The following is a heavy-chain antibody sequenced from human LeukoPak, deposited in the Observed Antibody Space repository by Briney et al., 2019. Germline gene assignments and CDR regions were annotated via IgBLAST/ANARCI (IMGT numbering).Heavy chain of an antibody. CDR3: ARGGVLLWFGEFPNYFDY. Sequence: SETLSLTCAVYGGSFSGYYWSWIRQPPGKGLEWIGEINHSGSTNYNPSLKSRVTISVDTSKNQFSLKLSSVIAADTAVYYCARGGVLLWFGEFPNYFDYWGQGTLVTVSS. CDR1: GGSFSGYY. D-gene: IGHD3-10*01. V-gene: IGHV4-34*01. CDR2: INHSGST. J-gene: IGHJ4*02.